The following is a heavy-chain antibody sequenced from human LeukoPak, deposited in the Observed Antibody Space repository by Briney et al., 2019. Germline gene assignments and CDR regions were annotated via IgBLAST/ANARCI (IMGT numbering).Heavy chain of an antibody. CDR3: ARGEYYYDSSGPGPFDY. D-gene: IGHD3-22*01. V-gene: IGHV3-11*04. CDR1: GFIFSDYY. Sequence: PGGSLRLSCAASGFIFSDYYMSWIRQAPGKGLEWVAYISIVGTTIYYADSVKGRFTISRENAKNSLYLQMNSLRAGDTAVYYCARGEYYYDSSGPGPFDYWGQGTLVTVSS. J-gene: IGHJ4*02. CDR2: ISIVGTTI.